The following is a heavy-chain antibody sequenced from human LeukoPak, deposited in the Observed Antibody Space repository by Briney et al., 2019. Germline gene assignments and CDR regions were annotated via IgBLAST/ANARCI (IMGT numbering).Heavy chain of an antibody. CDR3: ARDLRELVGATPGHDAFDI. Sequence: ASVNVSCKGSGYTFTSYGISWVRQARGQGLEWVGWISDYNGYTNYAQKLQGRVTMTTDTSMSTAYMELRSLRSDDTAVYYCARDLRELVGATPGHDAFDIWGQGTMVTVSS. CDR1: GYTFTSYG. CDR2: ISDYNGYT. J-gene: IGHJ3*02. D-gene: IGHD1-26*01. V-gene: IGHV1-18*01.